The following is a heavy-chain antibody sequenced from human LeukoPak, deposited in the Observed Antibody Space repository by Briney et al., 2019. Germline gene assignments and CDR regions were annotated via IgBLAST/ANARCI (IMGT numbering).Heavy chain of an antibody. V-gene: IGHV4-59*08. D-gene: IGHD1-26*01. CDR3: ARLGAIPY. Sequence: SGTLSLTCTVSGGSISSYYWSWIRQPPGKGLEWIGYIYYSGSTNYNPSLKSRVTISVDTSKNQFSLKLSSVTAADTAVYYCARLGAIPYWGQGTLVTVSS. J-gene: IGHJ4*02. CDR1: GGSISSYY. CDR2: IYYSGST.